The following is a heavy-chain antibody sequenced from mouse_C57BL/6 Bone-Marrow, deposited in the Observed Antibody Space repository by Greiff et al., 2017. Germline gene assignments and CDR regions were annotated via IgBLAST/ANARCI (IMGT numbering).Heavy chain of an antibody. Sequence: EVKLVESGGGLVKPGGSLKLSCAASGFPFSSYAMSWVRQTPEKRLEWVATISDGGSYTYYPDTVKARFTISRDNAKNNLYLQMSHLKSEDTAMYYCARDPYSDYYFDYWGQGTTLTVSS. CDR3: ARDPYSDYYFDY. J-gene: IGHJ2*01. CDR1: GFPFSSYA. V-gene: IGHV5-4*01. CDR2: ISDGGSYT. D-gene: IGHD2-12*01.